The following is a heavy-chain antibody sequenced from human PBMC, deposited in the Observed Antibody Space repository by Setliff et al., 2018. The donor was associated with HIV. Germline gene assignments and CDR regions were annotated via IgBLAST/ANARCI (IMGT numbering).Heavy chain of an antibody. V-gene: IGHV4-38-2*01. CDR2: IHHSGTT. CDR3: ARTVPYSAAQDAFDI. Sequence: SETLSLTCAVSGYSISSGYYWAWIRQSPGKGLDWIGSIHHSGTTYYNPSLKSRVTISVDTTTNQVSLQVNSVTAVDTAVYYCARTVPYSAAQDAFDIWGQGTVVTVSS. D-gene: IGHD4-4*01. CDR1: GYSISSGYY. J-gene: IGHJ3*02.